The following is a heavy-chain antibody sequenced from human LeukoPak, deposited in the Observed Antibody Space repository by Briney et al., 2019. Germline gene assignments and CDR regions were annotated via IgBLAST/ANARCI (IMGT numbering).Heavy chain of an antibody. CDR1: GFTFSSYW. Sequence: GGSLRLSCAASGFTFSSYWMSWVRQAPGKGLEWVSLIFSHGETSYADSVKGRFTISRDNSKNTLYLQMNGLRVEDTAVYYCARDPPAVSISTYAWGQGTLVTVSS. CDR3: ARDPPAVSISTYA. D-gene: IGHD3-3*02. V-gene: IGHV3-66*01. J-gene: IGHJ4*02. CDR2: IFSHGET.